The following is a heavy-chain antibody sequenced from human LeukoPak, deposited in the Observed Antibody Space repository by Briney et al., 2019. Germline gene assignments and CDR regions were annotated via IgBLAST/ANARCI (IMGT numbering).Heavy chain of an antibody. Sequence: ASVKVSCKASGGAFSSYAISWVRQAPGQGLEWVGGIIPIFGTANYAQKFQGRVTITADESTSTAYMELSSLRSEDTAVYYCARGPDYYDSSGYLEYFQHWGQGTLVTVSS. CDR2: IIPIFGTA. CDR1: GGAFSSYA. J-gene: IGHJ1*01. D-gene: IGHD3-22*01. V-gene: IGHV1-69*13. CDR3: ARGPDYYDSSGYLEYFQH.